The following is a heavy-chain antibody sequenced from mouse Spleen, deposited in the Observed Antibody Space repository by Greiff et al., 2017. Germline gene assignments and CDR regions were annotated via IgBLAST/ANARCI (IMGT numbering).Heavy chain of an antibody. CDR2: IWTGGGT. Sequence: VQLVESGPGLVPPSRTLSITCTVSGFSLTSYAITWVRQPPGKGLEWLGVIWTGGGTNYNSALKSRLSISKDNSKSQVFLKMNSRQTEDTARYYCARKREGYFDYWGQGTTLTVSS. V-gene: IGHV2-9-1*01. CDR1: GFSLTSYA. CDR3: ARKREGYFDY. J-gene: IGHJ2*01.